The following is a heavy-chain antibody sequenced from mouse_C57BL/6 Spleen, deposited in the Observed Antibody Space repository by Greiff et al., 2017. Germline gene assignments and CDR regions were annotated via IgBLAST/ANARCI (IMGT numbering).Heavy chain of an antibody. CDR1: GFSLTSYG. V-gene: IGHV2-9*01. CDR3: AKRGGYSNSLNAMDY. J-gene: IGHJ4*01. D-gene: IGHD2-5*01. CDR2: IWGGGST. Sequence: VMLVEPGPGLVAPSQSLSITCTVSGFSLTSYGVDWVRQPPGKGLEWLGVIWGGGSTNYNSALMSRLSNSKDNSKSQVFLKMNSLQTDDTAMYXCAKRGGYSNSLNAMDYWGQGTSVTVSS.